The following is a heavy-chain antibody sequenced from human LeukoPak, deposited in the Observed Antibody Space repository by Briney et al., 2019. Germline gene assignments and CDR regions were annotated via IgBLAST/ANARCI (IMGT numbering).Heavy chain of an antibody. D-gene: IGHD6-19*01. V-gene: IGHV1-69*13. CDR2: IIPIFGTA. J-gene: IGHJ3*02. Sequence: SVKVSCKASRGTFSSYAISWVRQAPGQGLEWMGGIIPIFGTANYAQKFQGRVTITADESTSTAYMEVSSLRSEDTAVYYCARANQQWLVPDAFDIWGQGTLVTVSS. CDR1: RGTFSSYA. CDR3: ARANQQWLVPDAFDI.